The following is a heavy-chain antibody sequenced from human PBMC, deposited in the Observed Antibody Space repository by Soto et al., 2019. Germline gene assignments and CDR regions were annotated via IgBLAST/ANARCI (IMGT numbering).Heavy chain of an antibody. V-gene: IGHV1-18*01. CDR3: AREHVVRGVIRPDAFDI. CDR2: ISAYNGNT. J-gene: IGHJ3*02. Sequence: ASVKVSCKASGYTFTSYGISWVRQAPGQGLEWMGWISAYNGNTNYAQKLQGRVTMTTDTSTSTAYMELRSLRSDDTAVYYCAREHVVRGVIRPDAFDIWGQGTMVTVSS. CDR1: GYTFTSYG. D-gene: IGHD3-10*01.